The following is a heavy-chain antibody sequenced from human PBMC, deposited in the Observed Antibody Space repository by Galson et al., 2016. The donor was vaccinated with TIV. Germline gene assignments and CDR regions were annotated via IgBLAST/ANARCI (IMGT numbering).Heavy chain of an antibody. J-gene: IGHJ4*02. Sequence: SLRLSCAASGFTFSSYAMSWVRQAPGKGLEWVSGISVSGNSTYSADSVTGRFTISRSNSKNMPSLQMKSLRTEDTAVYYCVKDKRVPYSSGWYDYWGQGTLVTVSS. CDR2: ISVSGNST. CDR1: GFTFSSYA. V-gene: IGHV3-23*01. CDR3: VKDKRVPYSSGWYDY. D-gene: IGHD6-19*01.